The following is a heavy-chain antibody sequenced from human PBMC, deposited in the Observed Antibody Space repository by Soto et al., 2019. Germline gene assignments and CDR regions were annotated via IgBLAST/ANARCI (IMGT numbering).Heavy chain of an antibody. D-gene: IGHD3-10*01. Sequence: ASVKVSCKASGYTFTGYYMHWVRQAPGQGLEWMGWINPNSGGTNYAQKFQGWVTMTRDTSISTASMELSRLRSDDTAVYYGARGPLWFGESHTTWFDPWGQGTLVTVSS. CDR2: INPNSGGT. J-gene: IGHJ5*02. V-gene: IGHV1-2*04. CDR3: ARGPLWFGESHTTWFDP. CDR1: GYTFTGYY.